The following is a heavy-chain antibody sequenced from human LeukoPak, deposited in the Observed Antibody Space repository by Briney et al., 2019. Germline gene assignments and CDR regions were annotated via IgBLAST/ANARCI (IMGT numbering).Heavy chain of an antibody. CDR3: ARDGLAHYYDSSGYYSENYYYGMDV. V-gene: IGHV3-23*01. D-gene: IGHD3-22*01. Sequence: GGSLRLSCAASGFTFSTYAMSWVRQAPGKGLEWVSTISDSGANTYYADSVRGRFTISRDNSKNTLYLQMNSLRAEDTAVYYCARDGLAHYYDSSGYYSENYYYGMDVWGQGTTVTVSS. CDR1: GFTFSTYA. J-gene: IGHJ6*02. CDR2: ISDSGANT.